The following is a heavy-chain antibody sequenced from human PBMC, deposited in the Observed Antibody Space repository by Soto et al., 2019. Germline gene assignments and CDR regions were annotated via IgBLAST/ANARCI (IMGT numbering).Heavy chain of an antibody. CDR1: GSTFSSYA. D-gene: IGHD3-22*01. V-gene: IGHV3-23*01. CDR3: AKVYGRIYDSSGYYYDY. J-gene: IGHJ4*02. Sequence: PGGSLRLSCAASGSTFSSYAMSWVRQAPGKGLEWVSAISGSGGSTYYADSVKGRFTISRDNSKNTLYLQMNSLRAEDTAVYYCAKVYGRIYDSSGYYYDYWGQGTLVTVSS. CDR2: ISGSGGST.